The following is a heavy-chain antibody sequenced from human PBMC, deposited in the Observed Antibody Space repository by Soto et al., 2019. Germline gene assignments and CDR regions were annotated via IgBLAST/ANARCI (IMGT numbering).Heavy chain of an antibody. CDR2: ISGSGGRS. CDR3: AKAYFVWSSEQPYYFDY. D-gene: IGHD3-16*01. V-gene: IGHV3-23*01. Sequence: EVQLLDSGGGLVQPGGSLRLSCAASGFTFSNYAMTWVRQGPGKGLEWVSGISGSGGRSYYADSVKGRFTISRDNSRGTVYLHMTILRAEDTAVYYCAKAYFVWSSEQPYYFDYWGQGALVTVSS. CDR1: GFTFSNYA. J-gene: IGHJ4*02.